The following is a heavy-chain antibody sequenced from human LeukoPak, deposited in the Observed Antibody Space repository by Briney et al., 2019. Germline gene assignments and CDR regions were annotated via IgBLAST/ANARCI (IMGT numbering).Heavy chain of an antibody. CDR3: ARGLFRFCSSGSCLSPFDY. Sequence: GRSLRLSCAASGFTFSNYAMHWVRQAPGKGLEWVAVISYDGSNKNYGDSVKGRFTISRDNSKKTLYLQMNSLRAEDTAVYYCARGLFRFCSSGSCLSPFDYWGQGTLVTVSS. CDR1: GFTFSNYA. CDR2: ISYDGSNK. V-gene: IGHV3-30*04. D-gene: IGHD2-15*01. J-gene: IGHJ4*02.